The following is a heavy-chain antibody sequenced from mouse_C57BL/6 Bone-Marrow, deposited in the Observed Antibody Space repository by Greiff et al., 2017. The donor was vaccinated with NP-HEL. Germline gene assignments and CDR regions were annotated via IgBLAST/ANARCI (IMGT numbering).Heavy chain of an antibody. CDR3: ARPRYSGSSYYFDY. CDR2: INPSSGYT. V-gene: IGHV1-7*01. CDR1: GYTFTSYW. D-gene: IGHD1-1*01. J-gene: IGHJ2*01. Sequence: QVQLQQPGAELAKPGASVKLSCKASGYTFTSYWMHWVKQRPGQGLEWIGYINPSSGYTKYNQKFKDKATLTADKASSTAYMQLSSLTYKYSAVYFCARPRYSGSSYYFDYWGQGTTLTVSS.